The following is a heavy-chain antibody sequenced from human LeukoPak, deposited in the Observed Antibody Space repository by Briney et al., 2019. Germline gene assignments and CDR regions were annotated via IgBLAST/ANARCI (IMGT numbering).Heavy chain of an antibody. V-gene: IGHV1-2*02. CDR1: GYTFTGYY. CDR2: INPNSGGT. CDR3: ARDFRIAAHYFDY. Sequence: AASVKVPCKASGYTFTGYYMHWVRQAPGQGLEWMGWINPNSGGTNYAQKFQGRVTMTRDTSISTAYMELSRLRSDDTAVYYCARDFRIAAHYFDYWGQGTLVTVS. J-gene: IGHJ4*02. D-gene: IGHD6-13*01.